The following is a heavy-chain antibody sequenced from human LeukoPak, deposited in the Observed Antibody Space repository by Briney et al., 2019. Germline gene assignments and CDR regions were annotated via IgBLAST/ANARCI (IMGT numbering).Heavy chain of an antibody. CDR1: GGSISSGDYY. V-gene: IGHV4-30-4*01. J-gene: IGHJ4*02. D-gene: IGHD6-19*01. CDR2: IYYSGST. CDR3: ARVWAKQWLGPDY. Sequence: SETLSLTCTVSGGSISSGDYYWSWIRQPPGKGLEWIGYIYYSGSTYYNPSLKSRVTISVDTSKNQFSLKLSSVTAADTAVYYCARVWAKQWLGPDYWGQETLVTVSS.